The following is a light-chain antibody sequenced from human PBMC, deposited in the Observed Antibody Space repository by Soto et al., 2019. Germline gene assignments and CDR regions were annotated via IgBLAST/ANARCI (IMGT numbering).Light chain of an antibody. CDR2: WAS. Sequence: RVVSGGNIDTSNCRSIKRVLYSSNNKNYLAWYQQKPGQPPKLLISWASTRESGVSDRFGGIGSETDFTLSMSSLSADDAATYYSGHLYDIFLTFGGGAK. CDR1: KRVLYSSNNKNY. V-gene: IGKV4-1*01. J-gene: IGKJ4*01. CDR3: GHLYDIFLT.